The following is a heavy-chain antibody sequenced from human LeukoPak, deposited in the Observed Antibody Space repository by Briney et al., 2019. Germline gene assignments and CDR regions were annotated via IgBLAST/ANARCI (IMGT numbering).Heavy chain of an antibody. CDR2: ISGNGGTT. J-gene: IGHJ5*02. CDR3: ARSWIPVIGSRPPCDR. CDR1: GFTFSRYA. D-gene: IGHD2-21*01. Sequence: PGGSLRLSCAASGFTFSRYALHWVRQAPGKGLEYVSAISGNGGTTYYANSVKGRFTISRDNSKNTLYLQMGSLRAEDMGVHYCARSWIPVIGSRPPCDRWGQGTLVTVSS. V-gene: IGHV3-64*01.